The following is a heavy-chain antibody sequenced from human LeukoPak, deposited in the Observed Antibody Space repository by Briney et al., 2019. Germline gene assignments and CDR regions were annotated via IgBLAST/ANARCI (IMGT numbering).Heavy chain of an antibody. CDR2: IYYSGST. V-gene: IGHV4-30-4*01. D-gene: IGHD4-23*01. CDR3: ARDKDGGGSFDY. CDR1: GGSISSGDYY. J-gene: IGHJ4*02. Sequence: SETLSLTCTISGGSISSGDYYWSWIRQPPGKGLEWIGYIYYSGSTYYNPSLKSRVTISVDTSKNQFSLQLNSVTPEDTAVYYCARDKDGGGSFDYWGQGTLVTVSS.